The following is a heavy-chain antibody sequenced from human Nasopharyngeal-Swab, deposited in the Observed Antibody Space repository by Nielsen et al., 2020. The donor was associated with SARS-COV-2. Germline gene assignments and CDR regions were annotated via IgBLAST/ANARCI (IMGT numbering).Heavy chain of an antibody. V-gene: IGHV1-46*01. CDR3: ARDGEFSSGSFHFDH. CDR2: INPTGGYT. D-gene: IGHD6-19*01. Sequence: ASVKVSCKTSGYGFTTYYIHWVRQAPGQGLDWVGLINPTGGYTKYAKKFQGRVTMTRDTSARTVYMELSSLKPEDTAVYYCARDGEFSSGSFHFDHWGQGSLVSVSS. J-gene: IGHJ4*02. CDR1: GYGFTTYY.